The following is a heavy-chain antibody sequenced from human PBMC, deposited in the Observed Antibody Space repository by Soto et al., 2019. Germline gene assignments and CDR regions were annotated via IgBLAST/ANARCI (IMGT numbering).Heavy chain of an antibody. CDR2: INPHSGGT. V-gene: IGHV1-2*02. CDR1: GYTFTGYY. Sequence: QVQLVQSGAEVKKPGASVKVSCKASGYTFTGYYLHWVRQAPGQGLEWMGWINPHSGGTNYAQKFQGMVHMTRDTSISTAYMELSRLRSDDTAAYYCARESISAAVGYWGQGTLVTVSS. J-gene: IGHJ4*02. D-gene: IGHD6-13*01. CDR3: ARESISAAVGY.